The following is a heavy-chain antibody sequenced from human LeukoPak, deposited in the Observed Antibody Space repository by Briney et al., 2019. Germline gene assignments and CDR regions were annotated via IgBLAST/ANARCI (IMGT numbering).Heavy chain of an antibody. CDR1: GITFTSYE. CDR2: IANDGRNG. J-gene: IGHJ4*02. Sequence: GGSLRSSGAASGITFTSYEINWVGQAPGKGRDWVAVIANDGRNGYYVDSVKGRFTISRDNSKNTLYLQMNSLRAEDTAVYYCAKAGWYRYFDYWGQGTLVTVSS. D-gene: IGHD6-19*01. V-gene: IGHV3-30*04. CDR3: AKAGWYRYFDY.